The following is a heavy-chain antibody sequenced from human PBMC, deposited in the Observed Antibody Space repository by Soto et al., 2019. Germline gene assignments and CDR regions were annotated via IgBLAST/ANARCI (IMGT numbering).Heavy chain of an antibody. CDR3: ANADCSSTSCSGFYGMDV. J-gene: IGHJ6*02. Sequence: PGGSLRLSCAASGFTFSSYAMSWVRQAPGKGLEWVSAISGSGVSTYYADSVKGRFTISRDNSKNTLYLQMNSLRAEDTAVYYCANADCSSTSCSGFYGMDVWGQGTTVTVSS. CDR2: ISGSGVST. D-gene: IGHD2-2*01. CDR1: GFTFSSYA. V-gene: IGHV3-23*01.